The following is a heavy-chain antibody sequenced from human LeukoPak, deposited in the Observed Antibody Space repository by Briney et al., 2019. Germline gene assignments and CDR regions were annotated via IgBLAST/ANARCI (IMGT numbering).Heavy chain of an antibody. V-gene: IGHV4-34*01. J-gene: IGHJ5*02. CDR3: ARGSGHSGSSWGNWFDP. D-gene: IGHD6-13*01. CDR2: INHSGST. Sequence: PSETLSLTCAVYGGSFSGYYWSWIRQPPGKGLEWIGEINHSGSTNYNPSLKSRVTISVDTSKNQFSLKLSSVTAADTAVYYCARGSGHSGSSWGNWFDPWGQGTLVTVSS. CDR1: GGSFSGYY.